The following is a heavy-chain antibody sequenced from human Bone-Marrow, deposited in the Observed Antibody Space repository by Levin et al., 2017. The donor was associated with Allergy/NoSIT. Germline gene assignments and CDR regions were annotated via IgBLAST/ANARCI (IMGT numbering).Heavy chain of an antibody. Sequence: SETLSLTCAVYGGSFSGYYWSWIRQPPGKGLEWIGEINHSGSTNYNPSLKSRVTISVDTSKNQFSLKLSSVTAADTAVYYCARGPRLGPADSYYYYGMDVWGQGTTVTVSS. CDR2: INHSGST. V-gene: IGHV4-34*01. J-gene: IGHJ6*02. CDR3: ARGPRLGPADSYYYYGMDV. D-gene: IGHD2-2*01. CDR1: GGSFSGYY.